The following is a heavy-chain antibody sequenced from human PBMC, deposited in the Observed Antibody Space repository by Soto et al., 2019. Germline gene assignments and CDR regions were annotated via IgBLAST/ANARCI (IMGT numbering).Heavy chain of an antibody. D-gene: IGHD3-16*01. J-gene: IGHJ6*02. Sequence: QVQLQESGPGLVKPSETLSLTCSVSGGSISSYYWSWIRQPPGKGLEWIGYIYYSGSTSYNPSLKSRVTITVDTSKNRFSLKLNAVSAADTAVYYCARGWGNGDYYYYGLDVWGQGTTVTGSS. CDR1: GGSISSYY. CDR3: ARGWGNGDYYYYGLDV. CDR2: IYYSGST. V-gene: IGHV4-59*01.